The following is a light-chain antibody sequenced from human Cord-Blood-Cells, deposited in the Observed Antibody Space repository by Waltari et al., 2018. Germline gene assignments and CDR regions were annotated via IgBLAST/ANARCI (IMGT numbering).Light chain of an antibody. CDR3: QQYYSTPWT. V-gene: IGKV4-1*01. Sequence: DIVMTPSPDSLAVSLGERATTNCKSSQSVLYSSNNKNYLAWYQQKPGQPPKLLIYWASTRESGVPDRFSGSGSGTDFTLTISSLQAEDVAVYYCQQYYSTPWTFGQGTKVEIK. CDR2: WAS. CDR1: QSVLYSSNNKNY. J-gene: IGKJ1*01.